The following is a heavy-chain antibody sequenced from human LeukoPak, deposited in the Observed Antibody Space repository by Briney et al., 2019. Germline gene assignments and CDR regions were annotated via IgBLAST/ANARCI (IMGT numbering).Heavy chain of an antibody. J-gene: IGHJ4*02. CDR1: GYTFTSYG. CDR2: ISAYNGNT. CDR3: ARDAGSYSDGNLDY. V-gene: IGHV1-18*01. D-gene: IGHD1-26*01. Sequence: ASVKVSCKASGYTFTSYGISWVRQAPGQGLEWMGWISAYNGNTNYAQKLQGRVTMTTDTSTSTAYMELRGLRSDDTAVYYCARDAGSYSDGNLDYWGQGTLVTVSS.